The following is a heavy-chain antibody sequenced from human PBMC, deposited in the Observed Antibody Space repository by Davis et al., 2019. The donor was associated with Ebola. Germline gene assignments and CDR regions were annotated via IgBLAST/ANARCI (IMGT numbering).Heavy chain of an antibody. CDR1: GFTFGDYA. CDR3: ARDGQELLMRGYVMDV. J-gene: IGHJ6*02. D-gene: IGHD3-10*01. Sequence: GESLKISCTASGFTFGDYAMSWVRQAPGKGLEWVGFIRSKAYGGTTEYAASVKGRFTISRDDSKSIAYLQMNSLKTEDTAVYYCARDGQELLMRGYVMDVWGQGTTVTVSS. CDR2: IRSKAYGGTT. V-gene: IGHV3-49*04.